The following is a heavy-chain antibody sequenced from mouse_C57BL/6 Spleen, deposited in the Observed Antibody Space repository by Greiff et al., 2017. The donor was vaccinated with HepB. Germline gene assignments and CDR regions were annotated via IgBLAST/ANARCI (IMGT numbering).Heavy chain of an antibody. CDR3: ARYTEYFDV. Sequence: EVQRVESGGGLVQPGGSLSLSCAASGFTFTDYYMSWVRQPPGKALEWLGFIRNKANGYTTEYSASVKGRFTISRDNSQSILYLQMNALRAEDSATYYCARYTEYFDVWGTGTTVTVSS. CDR2: IRNKANGYTT. V-gene: IGHV7-3*01. CDR1: GFTFTDYY. J-gene: IGHJ1*03.